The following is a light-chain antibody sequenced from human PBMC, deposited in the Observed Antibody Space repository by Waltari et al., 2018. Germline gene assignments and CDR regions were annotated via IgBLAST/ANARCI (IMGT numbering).Light chain of an antibody. Sequence: QSALTQPRSVSGSPGQSVTLSCPGTRSASGCHQSASWYQQHPGKAPKLVIYDVDKRPSGVPDRFSGSKAGNTASLTISGLQTDDDADYYCCSYAGRYTSVFGRGTRVTVL. CDR1: RSASGCHQS. V-gene: IGLV2-11*01. CDR2: DVD. CDR3: CSYAGRYTSV. J-gene: IGLJ2*01.